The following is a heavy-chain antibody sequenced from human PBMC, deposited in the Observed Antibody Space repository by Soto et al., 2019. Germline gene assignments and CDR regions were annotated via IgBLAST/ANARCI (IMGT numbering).Heavy chain of an antibody. CDR1: GYSFTSYW. J-gene: IGHJ5*02. D-gene: IGHD2-8*01. CDR2: IYPGDSDT. Sequence: GESRKISCVGSGYSFTSYWIGWVRQMPGKGLEWMGIIYPGDSDTRYSPSFRGQVTISADKSISTAYLQWSSLKASDTAMYYCMRQLGVDADNWFHPWGQGTLVTVSS. CDR3: MRQLGVDADNWFHP. V-gene: IGHV5-51*01.